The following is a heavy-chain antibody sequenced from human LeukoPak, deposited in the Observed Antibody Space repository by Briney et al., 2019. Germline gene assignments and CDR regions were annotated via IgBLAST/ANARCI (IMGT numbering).Heavy chain of an antibody. CDR2: ISSSSSYI. V-gene: IGHV3-21*04. J-gene: IGHJ4*02. Sequence: PGGSLRLSCAASGFIFSNYGMRWVRQAPGKGLECVSSISSSSSYIYYADSVKGRFTISRDNAKNSLYLQMNSLRAEDTAVYYCAKRRGSSWYQDIEYWGQGTLVTVSS. D-gene: IGHD6-13*01. CDR1: GFIFSNYG. CDR3: AKRRGSSWYQDIEY.